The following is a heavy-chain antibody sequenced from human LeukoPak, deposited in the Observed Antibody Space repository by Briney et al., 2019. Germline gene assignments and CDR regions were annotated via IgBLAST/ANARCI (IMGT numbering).Heavy chain of an antibody. CDR1: GGSFSGYY. Sequence: ETLSLTCAVYGGSFSGYYWSWIRQPPGKGLEWIGEINHSGSTNYNPSLKSRVTISVDTSKNQLSLKLSSVTAADTAVYYCARGDGAYYYGSGSYLVYWGQGTLVTVSS. CDR2: INHSGST. J-gene: IGHJ4*02. V-gene: IGHV4-34*01. D-gene: IGHD3-10*01. CDR3: ARGDGAYYYGSGSYLVY.